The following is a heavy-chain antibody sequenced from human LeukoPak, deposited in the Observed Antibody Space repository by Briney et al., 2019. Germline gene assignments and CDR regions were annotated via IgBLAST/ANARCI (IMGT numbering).Heavy chain of an antibody. Sequence: NTSETLSLTCTVSGGSISSYYWSWIRQPPGKGLEWIGYIYYSGSTNYNPSLKSRVTMSVDTSKNQFSLKLSSVTAADTAVYYCARDHYGDYEGGNWFDPWGQGTLVTVSS. CDR2: IYYSGST. CDR1: GGSISSYY. V-gene: IGHV4-59*12. D-gene: IGHD4-17*01. J-gene: IGHJ5*02. CDR3: ARDHYGDYEGGNWFDP.